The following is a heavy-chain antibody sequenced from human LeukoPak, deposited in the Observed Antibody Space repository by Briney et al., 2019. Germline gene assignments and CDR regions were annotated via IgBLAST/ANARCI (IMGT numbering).Heavy chain of an antibody. V-gene: IGHV4-39*01. D-gene: IGHD7-27*01. J-gene: IGHJ4*02. Sequence: KSSETLSLTCTVSGGSISSSSYYWGWIRQPPGKGLEWIGSIYYSGSTYYNPSLKSRVTISVDTSKNQFSLKLSSVTAADTAVYYCARHSFSGDLFDYWGQGTLVTVSS. CDR3: ARHSFSGDLFDY. CDR1: GGSISSSSYY. CDR2: IYYSGST.